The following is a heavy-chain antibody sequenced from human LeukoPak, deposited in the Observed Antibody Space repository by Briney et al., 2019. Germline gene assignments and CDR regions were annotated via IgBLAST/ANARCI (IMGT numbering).Heavy chain of an antibody. V-gene: IGHV3-23*01. J-gene: IGHJ4*02. D-gene: IGHD2-15*01. Sequence: GGSLRLSCAASGFSFSSYAMSGVRQAPGKGLEWVSFISGSGGTTYNADSVKGRFTISRDNSRNTIYLQMKSLRADDTAVYYCAKAPGYCRGGNCYDDWGQGSLVTVSS. CDR1: GFSFSSYA. CDR3: AKAPGYCRGGNCYDD. CDR2: ISGSGGTT.